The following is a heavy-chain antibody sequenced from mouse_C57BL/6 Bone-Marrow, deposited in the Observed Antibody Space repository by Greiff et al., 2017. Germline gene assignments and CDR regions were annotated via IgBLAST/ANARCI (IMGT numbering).Heavy chain of an antibody. CDR3: GTRDWGFAV. D-gene: IGHD4-1*01. CDR2: FDPEDGDT. CDR1: GFNIKDYY. V-gene: IGHV14-1*01. Sequence: EVQLQQSGAELVRPGASVKLSCTASGFNIKDYYMHWVKQRPEQGLEWIGKFDPEDGDTEYAPKFQGKATMTADTSSNTAYLQLSSLTSEDSAVYYCGTRDWGFAVWGTGTMVTVSA. J-gene: IGHJ3*01.